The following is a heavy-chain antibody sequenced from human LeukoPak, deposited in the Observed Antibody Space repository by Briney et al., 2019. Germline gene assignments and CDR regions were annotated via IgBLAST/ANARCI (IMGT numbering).Heavy chain of an antibody. CDR1: GFTFGDYA. J-gene: IGHJ3*02. Sequence: GGSLRLSCTASGFTFGDYAMSWFRQAPGKGLEWVAFIRYDGSNKYYADSVKGRFTISRDNSKNTLYLQMNSLRAEDTAVYYCAKLTSAAASDAFDIWGQGTMATVSS. V-gene: IGHV3-30*02. CDR3: AKLTSAAASDAFDI. CDR2: IRYDGSNK. D-gene: IGHD6-13*01.